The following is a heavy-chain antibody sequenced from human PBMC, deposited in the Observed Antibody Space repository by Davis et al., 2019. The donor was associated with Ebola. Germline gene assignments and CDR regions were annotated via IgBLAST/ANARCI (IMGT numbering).Heavy chain of an antibody. CDR3: ARDHPDYGDYGGADY. CDR2: IIPIFGTA. CDR1: GGTFSSYA. V-gene: IGHV1-69*06. Sequence: SVKVSCKASGGTFSSYAISWVRQAPGQGLEWMGGIIPIFGTANYAQKFQGRVTITADKSTSTAYMELSSLRSEDTAVYYCARDHPDYGDYGGADYWGQGTLVTVSS. D-gene: IGHD4-17*01. J-gene: IGHJ4*02.